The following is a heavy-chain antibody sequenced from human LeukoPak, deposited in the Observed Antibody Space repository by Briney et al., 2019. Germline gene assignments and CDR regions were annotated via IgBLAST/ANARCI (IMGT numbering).Heavy chain of an antibody. V-gene: IGHV4-34*01. CDR2: INHSGST. CDR1: GGSFSGYY. J-gene: IGHJ4*02. Sequence: SETLSLTCAVYGGSFSGYYWSWIRQPPGKGLEWIGEINHSGSTNYNPSLKSRVTISVDTSKNQFSLKLSSVTAADTAVYYCARALTDGYELYYWGQGTLVTVSS. D-gene: IGHD5-18*01. CDR3: ARALTDGYELYY.